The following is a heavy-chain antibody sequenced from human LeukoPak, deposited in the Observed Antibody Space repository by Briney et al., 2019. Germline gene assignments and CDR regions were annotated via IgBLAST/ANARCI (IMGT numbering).Heavy chain of an antibody. Sequence: SETLSLTCTVSGGSISSGSYYWSWIRQPAGKGLEWIGRIYTRGSTNYNPSLKSRVTISVDTSKNQFSLKLSSVTAADTAVYYCARSQYDSSVLLLRGQGTLVTVSS. J-gene: IGHJ4*02. CDR3: ARSQYDSSVLLL. V-gene: IGHV4-61*02. CDR1: GGSISSGSYY. CDR2: IYTRGST. D-gene: IGHD3-22*01.